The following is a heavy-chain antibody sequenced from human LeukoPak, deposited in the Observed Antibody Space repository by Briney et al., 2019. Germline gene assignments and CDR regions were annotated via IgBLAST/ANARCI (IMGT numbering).Heavy chain of an antibody. CDR2: IYYSGST. V-gene: IGHV4-59*08. D-gene: IGHD6-13*01. J-gene: IGHJ6*03. CDR1: GGSISSYY. CDR3: ARQDVYSSSWTDYYYYMDV. Sequence: PSETLSLTYTVCGGSISSYYWSWIRQPPGKGLEWIGYIYYSGSTNYNPSLKSRVTISVDTSKNQFSLKLSSVTAADTAVYYCARQDVYSSSWTDYYYYMDVWGKGTTVTVSS.